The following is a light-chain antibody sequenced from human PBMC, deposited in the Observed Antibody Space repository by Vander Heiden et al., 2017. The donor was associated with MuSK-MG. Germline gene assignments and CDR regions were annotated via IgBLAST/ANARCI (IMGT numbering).Light chain of an antibody. CDR3: QQCDSTPRT. CDR1: QSISSY. V-gene: IGKV1-39*01. CDR2: AAS. Sequence: DIQMPNSPSSLSASVGDRVTITCRASQSISSYLNWYQQKPGKAPKLLIYAASSLQSGVPSRFSGSGSGTDFTLTISRLQPEDFATYYCQQCDSTPRTFGPGTKMEIK. J-gene: IGKJ2*02.